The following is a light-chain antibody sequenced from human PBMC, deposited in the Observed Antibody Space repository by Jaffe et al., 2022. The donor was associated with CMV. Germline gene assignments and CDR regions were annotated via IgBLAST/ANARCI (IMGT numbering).Light chain of an antibody. J-gene: IGKJ1*01. CDR2: EVS. Sequence: DVVMTQSPLSLPVTLGQPASISCRSSQSLLHSDGNTYLVWFHQRPGQSPRRLIYEVSNRDSGVPDRFSGSGSGTDFTLKISRVEAEDVGVYYCLQGTHWPPWTFGQGTRLEIK. CDR1: QSLLHSDGNTY. CDR3: LQGTHWPPWT. V-gene: IGKV2-30*02.